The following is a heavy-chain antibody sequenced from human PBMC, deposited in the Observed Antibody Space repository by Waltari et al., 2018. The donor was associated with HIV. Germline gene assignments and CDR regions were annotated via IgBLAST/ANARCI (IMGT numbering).Heavy chain of an antibody. CDR1: GYTLTRYD. J-gene: IGHJ4*02. Sequence: QVQLVQSGAEVKKTGASVKVSCKASGYTLTRYDINWVRKATGPGLEWMGWMNPNSGKTDYAQKFQGRVTMTRNTSTSTAYMELSSLRSEDTAVYYCARGGRYGSGTYYNMEYWGQGTLVSVSS. V-gene: IGHV1-8*01. D-gene: IGHD3-10*01. CDR2: MNPNSGKT. CDR3: ARGGRYGSGTYYNMEY.